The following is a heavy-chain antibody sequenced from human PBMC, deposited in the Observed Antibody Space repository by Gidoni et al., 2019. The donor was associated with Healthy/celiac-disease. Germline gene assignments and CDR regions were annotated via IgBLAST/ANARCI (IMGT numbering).Heavy chain of an antibody. V-gene: IGHV3-7*01. CDR1: GFTFSSYW. CDR2: IKQDGSEK. Sequence: EVQLVESGGGLVQPGGSLRLSCAAPGFTFSSYWMTWVRQAPGKGLEWVANIKQDGSEKYYVDSVKGRFTISRDNAKNSLYLQMNSLRAEDTAVYYCARAPTYYYDSSDAFDIWGQGTMVTVSS. J-gene: IGHJ3*02. CDR3: ARAPTYYYDSSDAFDI. D-gene: IGHD3-22*01.